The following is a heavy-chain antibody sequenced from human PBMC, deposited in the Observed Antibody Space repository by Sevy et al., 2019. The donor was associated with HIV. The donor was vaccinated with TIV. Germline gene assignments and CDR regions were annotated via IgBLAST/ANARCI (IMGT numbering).Heavy chain of an antibody. CDR1: GFTFSTYG. CDR2: IFYDGSSK. CDR3: ARSYCTSTGCYMAFDY. Sequence: GGSLRLSCAASGFTFSTYGMHWVRQAPGKGLEWVAIIFYDGSSKYYGDSVKGRFTISRDNSKNTLYLQMNSLRAEDTAVYYCARSYCTSTGCYMAFDYWGQGTLVTVSS. V-gene: IGHV3-30*03. J-gene: IGHJ4*02. D-gene: IGHD2-2*02.